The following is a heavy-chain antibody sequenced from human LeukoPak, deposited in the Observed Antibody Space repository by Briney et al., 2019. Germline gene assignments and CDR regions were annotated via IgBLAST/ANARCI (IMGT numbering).Heavy chain of an antibody. D-gene: IGHD6-13*01. CDR2: ISSSSSYI. V-gene: IGHV3-21*04. Sequence: SGGSLRLSCAASGFTFSSYSMNWVRQAPGKGLEWVSSISSSSSYIYYADSVKGRFTISRDNSKNTLYLQMNSLRAEDTAVYYCAKAGSSWMEDWFDPWGQGTLVTVSS. CDR1: GFTFSSYS. J-gene: IGHJ5*02. CDR3: AKAGSSWMEDWFDP.